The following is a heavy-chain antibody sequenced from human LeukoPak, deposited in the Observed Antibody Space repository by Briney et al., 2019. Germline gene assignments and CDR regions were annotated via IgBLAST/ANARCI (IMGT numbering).Heavy chain of an antibody. CDR1: GFTFSSYA. Sequence: GRSLRLSCAASGFTFSSYAMHWVRQAPGKGLEWVAVISYDGSNKYYADSVKGRFTISRDNSKNTLYLQMNSLRAEDTAVYYCAVEGFDIWGHGTMVTVSS. V-gene: IGHV3-30-3*01. D-gene: IGHD1-1*01. CDR2: ISYDGSNK. J-gene: IGHJ3*02. CDR3: AVEGFDI.